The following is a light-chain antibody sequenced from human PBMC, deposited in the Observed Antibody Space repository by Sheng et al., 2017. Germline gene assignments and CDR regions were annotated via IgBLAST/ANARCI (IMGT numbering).Light chain of an antibody. CDR3: SSYTSSSTLYV. J-gene: IGLJ1*01. CDR1: YSDVGGYNY. V-gene: IGLV2-14*01. CDR2: DVS. Sequence: QSALTQPASVSGSPGQSITISCTGTYSDVGGYNYVSWYQQHPGKAPKLMIYDVSNRPSGVSNRFSGLQAEDEADYYCSSYTSSSTLYVFGTGTKVTVL.